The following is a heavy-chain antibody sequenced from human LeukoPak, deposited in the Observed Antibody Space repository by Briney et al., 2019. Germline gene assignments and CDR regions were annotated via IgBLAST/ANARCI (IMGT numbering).Heavy chain of an antibody. CDR2: ISYDGSDK. CDR3: ARVLRDYDSRAYDAFDI. V-gene: IGHV3-30*03. Sequence: GGSLRLSCAASGFTFSSYGMNWVRQAPGKGLEWVALISYDGSDKYYADSVKGRFTISRDNSKNTLYLQMNSLRAEDTAVYYCARVLRDYDSRAYDAFDIWGQGTMVTVSS. J-gene: IGHJ3*02. CDR1: GFTFSSYG. D-gene: IGHD3-22*01.